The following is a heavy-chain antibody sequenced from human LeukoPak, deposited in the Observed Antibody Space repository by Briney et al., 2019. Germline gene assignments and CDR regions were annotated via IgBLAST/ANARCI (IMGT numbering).Heavy chain of an antibody. CDR2: TYHTGST. CDR1: GGSINTSGYS. V-gene: IGHV4-30-2*01. Sequence: SETLSLTCTVSGGSINTSGYSWTWIRQPPGKGLEWIGFTYHTGSTQYNPSLKSRVTISVDRSKKQFSLKLSSVTAADTAIYYCARDKGSSGLYYWGQGTLVTVSS. J-gene: IGHJ4*02. CDR3: ARDKGSSGLYY. D-gene: IGHD3-22*01.